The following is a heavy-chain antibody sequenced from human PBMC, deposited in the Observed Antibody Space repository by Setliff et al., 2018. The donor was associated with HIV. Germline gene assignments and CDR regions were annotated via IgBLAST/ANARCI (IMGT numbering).Heavy chain of an antibody. CDR3: STSTRITMVRGVITHFDY. J-gene: IGHJ4*02. V-gene: IGHV1-2*02. D-gene: IGHD3-10*01. CDR1: GYAFNGYN. CDR2: INPNSGGT. Sequence: ASVKVSCKASGYAFNGYNVHWVRQAPGQGLEWRGWINPNSGGTNYAQKSQGRVTMTRDTSIITAYMELSSLTSADTAVYYCSTSTRITMVRGVITHFDYWGQGTLVTVSS.